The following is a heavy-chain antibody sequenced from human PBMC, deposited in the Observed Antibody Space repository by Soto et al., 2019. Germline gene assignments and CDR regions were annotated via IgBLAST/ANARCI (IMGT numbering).Heavy chain of an antibody. D-gene: IGHD2-21*02. J-gene: IGHJ6*03. V-gene: IGHV3-9*01. Sequence: GVSLRLSCSASGFTFDDYAMHWVRQAPGKGLEWVSGISWNSGSIGYADSVKGRFTISRDNAKNSLYLQMNSLRAEDTALYYCAKGGQDTGDSNYYYYYYMDVWGKGTTVTVSS. CDR1: GFTFDDYA. CDR3: AKGGQDTGDSNYYYYYYMDV. CDR2: ISWNSGSI.